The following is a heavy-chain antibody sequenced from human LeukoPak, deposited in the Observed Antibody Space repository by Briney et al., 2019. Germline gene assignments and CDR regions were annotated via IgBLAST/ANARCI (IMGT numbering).Heavy chain of an antibody. D-gene: IGHD2-15*01. V-gene: IGHV4-4*07. J-gene: IGHJ6*01. Sequence: SETLSLTCTVSGGSISSYYWSWIRQPAGKGLEWIGRIYTSGSTNYNPSLKSRVTISVDTSRTQFSLKLNSVTAADTAVYYCARAGDGSGFHYYYYGMDVWXXGTXXXVSX. CDR1: GGSISSYY. CDR2: IYTSGST. CDR3: ARAGDGSGFHYYYYGMDV.